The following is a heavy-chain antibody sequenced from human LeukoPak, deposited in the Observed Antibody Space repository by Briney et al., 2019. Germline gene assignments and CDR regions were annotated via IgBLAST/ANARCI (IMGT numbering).Heavy chain of an antibody. D-gene: IGHD2-2*01. J-gene: IGHJ4*01. CDR1: GLTFSGHW. CDR2: ISEDGSEK. V-gene: IGHV3-7*01. CDR3: AKLSGPAAADY. Sequence: PGGSLRLSCAASGLTFSGHWMSWLRQAPGEGLEGVAHISEDGSEKSYVDSLKGRFTISRDNAKNLLYLEMNSLRAEDTAVYYCAKLSGPAAADYWGQGTLITVSS.